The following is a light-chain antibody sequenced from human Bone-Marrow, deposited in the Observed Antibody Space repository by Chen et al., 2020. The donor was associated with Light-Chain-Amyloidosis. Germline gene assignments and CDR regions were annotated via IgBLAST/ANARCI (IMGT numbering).Light chain of an antibody. CDR2: DAS. J-gene: IGKJ3*01. Sequence: EIVMTQSPATLSVSPGERVNLSCRASQSVSSRLAWYQQKPGQAPRLLIYDASTRATAIPDRFSGSGSGTEFTLTISGLQSEDFAVYYCQQYSKWPPRTFGPGTKVDI. V-gene: IGKV3-15*01. CDR1: QSVSSR. CDR3: QQYSKWPPRT.